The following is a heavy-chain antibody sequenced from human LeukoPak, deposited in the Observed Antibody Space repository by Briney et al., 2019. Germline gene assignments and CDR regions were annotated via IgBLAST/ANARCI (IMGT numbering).Heavy chain of an antibody. V-gene: IGHV1-18*01. CDR3: ASCVAIFDFGSSCLDY. CDR1: GYTFTSYG. D-gene: IGHD6-6*01. Sequence: SVXVSCKASGYTFTSYGISWVRQAPGQGLEWMGWISAYNGNTNYAQKLQGRVTMTTDTSTSTAYMELRSLRSDDTAVYYCASCVAIFDFGSSCLDYWGQGTLVTVSS. J-gene: IGHJ4*02. CDR2: ISAYNGNT.